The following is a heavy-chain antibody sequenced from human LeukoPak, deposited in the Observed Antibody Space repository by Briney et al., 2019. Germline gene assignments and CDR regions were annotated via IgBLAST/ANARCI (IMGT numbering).Heavy chain of an antibody. CDR3: AIVVVPAAKLSYYYYGMDV. CDR1: GGTFSSYA. D-gene: IGHD2-2*01. J-gene: IGHJ6*02. CDR2: IIPIFSTA. V-gene: IGHV1-69*13. Sequence: SVTVSCKACGGTFSSYAISWVRQAPGQGGEWMGGIIPIFSTANYAQKFQDRVTITADESTSTAYMELSRLTSEVTAVYYCAIVVVPAAKLSYYYYGMDVWGQGTTVTVSS.